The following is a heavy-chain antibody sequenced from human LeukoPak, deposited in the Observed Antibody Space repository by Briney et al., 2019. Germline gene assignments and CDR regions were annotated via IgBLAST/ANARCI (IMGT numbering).Heavy chain of an antibody. CDR1: GYSFSTYR. Sequence: GESLTISCKGSGYSFSTYRINWVRQTPGKGPEWMGRINPSDSYTKYSPSFQGHVTISTDKSINTVHLQWSSLKASDTATYYCARGSGSSGYYGMDVWGKGTTVTVSS. CDR2: INPSDSYT. V-gene: IGHV5-10-1*01. CDR3: ARGSGSSGYYGMDV. D-gene: IGHD3-10*01. J-gene: IGHJ6*04.